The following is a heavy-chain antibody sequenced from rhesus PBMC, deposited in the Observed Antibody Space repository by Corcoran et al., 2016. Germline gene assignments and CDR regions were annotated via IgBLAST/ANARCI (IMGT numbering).Heavy chain of an antibody. V-gene: IGHV4-80*01. CDR1: GASFSRYW. CDR3: ARDRSGYSSDY. CDR2: INGNSCST. J-gene: IGHJ4*01. Sequence: QVQLQESGPGLVKPSETLSLTCAGSGASFSRYWWSCIRKPHGKGREWIGVINGNSCSTNHTPSHKSRVTISKDASKNQFSLKLSSVTAADTAVYYCARDRSGYSSDYWGQGVLVTVSS. D-gene: IGHD5-24*01.